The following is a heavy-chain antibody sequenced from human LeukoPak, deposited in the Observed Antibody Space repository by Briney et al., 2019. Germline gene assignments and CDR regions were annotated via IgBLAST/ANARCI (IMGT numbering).Heavy chain of an antibody. CDR1: GGSISSYY. Sequence: SETLSLTCTVSGGSISSYYWSWIRQPPGKGLEWIGYIYYSGSTNYNPSLKSRVTISVDTSKNQFSLKLSSVTAADTAVYYCAGEEHLWPFRFDPWGQGILVTVSS. J-gene: IGHJ5*02. D-gene: IGHD1-26*01. CDR3: AGEEHLWPFRFDP. V-gene: IGHV4-59*01. CDR2: IYYSGST.